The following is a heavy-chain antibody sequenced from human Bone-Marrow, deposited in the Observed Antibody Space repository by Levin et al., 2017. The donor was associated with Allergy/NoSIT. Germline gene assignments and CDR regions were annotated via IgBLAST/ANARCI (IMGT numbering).Heavy chain of an antibody. CDR1: GGSISSGDSY. V-gene: IGHV4-30-4*01. J-gene: IGHJ4*02. CDR2: IYYRGTT. Sequence: LRLSCSVSGGSISSGDSYWSWIRQPPGKGLEWIGYIYYRGTTTYNPSLTGRLAISVDKSKNQFSLQLNSVTAADTAVYFCARVGGSAIVTNYFDFWGPGILVTVSS. CDR3: ARVGGSAIVTNYFDF. D-gene: IGHD5-18*01.